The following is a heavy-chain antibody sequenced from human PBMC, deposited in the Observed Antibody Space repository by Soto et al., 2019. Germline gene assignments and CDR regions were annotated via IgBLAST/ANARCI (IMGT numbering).Heavy chain of an antibody. CDR1: GGSINSDY. J-gene: IGHJ4*02. V-gene: IGHV4-59*07. D-gene: IGHD2-21*01. CDR2: ISYTGST. CDR3: ARGADWDYFDS. Sequence: QVQLQESGPGLVKPSDSLSLTCTVSGGSINSDYWSWIRQPPGKGLEWIGRISYTGSTNYNPSLKRRVTISPDTSKTQFSLKLSSVTAADTAVYYCARGADWDYFDSWGQGTLVTVSS.